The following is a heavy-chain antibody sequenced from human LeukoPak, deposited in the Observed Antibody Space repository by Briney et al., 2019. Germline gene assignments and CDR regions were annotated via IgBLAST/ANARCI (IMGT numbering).Heavy chain of an antibody. CDR1: GFTFSSYS. D-gene: IGHD1-26*01. CDR2: ISSSSSYI. V-gene: IGHV3-21*01. J-gene: IGHJ5*02. CDR3: ARDGGIVGASS. Sequence: GGSLRLSCAASGFTFSSYSMNWVRRAPGKGLEWVSSISSSSSYIYYADSVKGRFTISRDNAKNSLYLQMNSLRAEDAAVYYCARDGGIVGASSWGQGTLVTVSS.